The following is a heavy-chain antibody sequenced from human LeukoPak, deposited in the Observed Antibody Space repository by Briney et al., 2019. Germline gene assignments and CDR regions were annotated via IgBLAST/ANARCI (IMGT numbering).Heavy chain of an antibody. CDR3: AREQWELPRGTYYFDY. CDR2: IKKDGSEK. V-gene: IGHV3-7*05. CDR1: GFIFSRYW. J-gene: IGHJ4*02. Sequence: SGGSLRLSCAASGFIFSRYWMNWVRQAPGKGLEWVANIKKDGSEKYYVDSVEGRLTISRDNAKNSLYLQMNSLRAEDTAVYYCAREQWELPRGTYYFDYWGQGTLVSVSS. D-gene: IGHD1-26*01.